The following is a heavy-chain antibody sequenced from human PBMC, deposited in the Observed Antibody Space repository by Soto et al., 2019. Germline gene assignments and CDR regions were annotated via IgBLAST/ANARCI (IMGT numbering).Heavy chain of an antibody. CDR3: AKEKIGTSAPNWFDP. CDR1: GFTFGSYA. V-gene: IGHV3-23*01. Sequence: EVQLLESGGGLVQPGGSLRLSCAASGFTFGSYAMSWVRQAPGKGLEWVAAISGTGATTYYADSVKGRFTISRDNSNNTLYLQMNSLSAEDTAIYYCAKEKIGTSAPNWFDPWGQGTLVTVSS. D-gene: IGHD2-2*01. J-gene: IGHJ5*02. CDR2: ISGTGATT.